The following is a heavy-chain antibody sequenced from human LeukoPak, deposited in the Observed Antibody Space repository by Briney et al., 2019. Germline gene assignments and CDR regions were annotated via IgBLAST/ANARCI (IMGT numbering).Heavy chain of an antibody. J-gene: IGHJ4*02. CDR1: GGTLSSYA. V-gene: IGHV1-69*05. Sequence: SVKVSCKASGGTLSSYAISWVRQAPGQGLEWMGRIIPIFGTANYAQKFQGRVTITTDESTSTAYMELSSLRSEDTAVYYCAKTDISGSYHDYWGQGTLVTVSS. D-gene: IGHD1-26*01. CDR2: IIPIFGTA. CDR3: AKTDISGSYHDY.